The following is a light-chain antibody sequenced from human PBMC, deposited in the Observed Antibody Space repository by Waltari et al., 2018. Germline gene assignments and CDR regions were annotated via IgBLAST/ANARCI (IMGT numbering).Light chain of an antibody. CDR2: YAN. CDR1: QGIRSY. Sequence: DIQMSQSPSSLSASVGDRVTITCRACQGIRSYLNWYQQKPGKAPRLLIYYANILASGVPSRFSGSGSGTEFTLTISSLRPEDFSTYYCQQGDSHPLTFGGGTKVDIK. CDR3: QQGDSHPLT. J-gene: IGKJ4*01. V-gene: IGKV1-17*01.